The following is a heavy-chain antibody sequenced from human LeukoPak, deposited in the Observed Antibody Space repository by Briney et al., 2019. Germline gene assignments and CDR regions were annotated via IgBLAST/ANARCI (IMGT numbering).Heavy chain of an antibody. D-gene: IGHD6-19*01. J-gene: IGHJ4*02. CDR3: AKGRSAWFCDY. V-gene: IGHV3-23*01. CDR1: GFTFGNYA. Sequence: GGSLRLSCAASGFTFGNYAMSWVRQAPGKGLEWVSGISGSGTGTYYTDSVKGRFTISRDNSKNTLYLQMNSLRAEDTAVYYCAKGRSAWFCDYWGQGTPVTVSS. CDR2: ISGSGTGT.